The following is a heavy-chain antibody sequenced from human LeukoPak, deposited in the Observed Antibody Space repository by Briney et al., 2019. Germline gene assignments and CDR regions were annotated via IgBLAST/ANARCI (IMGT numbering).Heavy chain of an antibody. V-gene: IGHV3-53*01. J-gene: IGHJ4*02. D-gene: IGHD3-10*01. CDR1: GFTVSSNY. CDR3: ARGLWSHYYFAY. CDR2: IYVGGTT. Sequence: GGSLRLSCAASGFTVSSNYMNWVRQAPGKGLEWVSVIYVGGTTYYADSVKGRFTISRDISKNTLYLQMNSLRAEDTAVYYCARGLWSHYYFAYWGQGTLVTVSS.